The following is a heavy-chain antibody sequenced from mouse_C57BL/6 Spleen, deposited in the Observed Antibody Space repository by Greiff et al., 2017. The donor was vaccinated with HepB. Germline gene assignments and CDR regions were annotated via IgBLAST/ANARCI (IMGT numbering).Heavy chain of an antibody. CDR2: IYPRDGST. CDR1: GYTFTSYD. Sequence: VQGVESGPELVKPGASVKLSCKASGYTFTSYDINWVKQRPGQGLEWIGWIYPRDGSTKYNEKFKGKATLTVDTSSSTAYMELHSLTSEDSAVYFCARSFYDGYYDWYFDVWGTGTTVTVSS. D-gene: IGHD2-3*01. J-gene: IGHJ1*03. CDR3: ARSFYDGYYDWYFDV. V-gene: IGHV1-85*01.